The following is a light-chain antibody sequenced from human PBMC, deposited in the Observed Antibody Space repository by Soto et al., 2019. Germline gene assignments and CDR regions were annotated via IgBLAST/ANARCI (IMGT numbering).Light chain of an antibody. J-gene: IGKJ2*01. CDR2: AAS. V-gene: IGKV1-6*01. CDR1: QGIRND. CDR3: LQDYRYPRT. Sequence: AIQMTQSPSSLSASVGDRVTITCRASQGIRNDLGWYQQKPGTAPKLLLYAASNLQGGVPSRFSASGSGTDFTLTISTLQPEDFATYYCLQDYRYPRTFGQGTKLE.